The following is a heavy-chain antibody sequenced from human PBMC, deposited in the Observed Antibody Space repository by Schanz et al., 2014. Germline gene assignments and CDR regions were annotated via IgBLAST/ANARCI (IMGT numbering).Heavy chain of an antibody. V-gene: IGHV3-9*01. Sequence: EVQLVESGGGLVQPGRSLRLSCAASGFTFDDHAMHWVRQVPGKGLEWVSGISWNSGNIAYADSVKGRFTISRDNAKNTLYLQMNSLRAEDTAVYYCARSTSMYFLQWGQGTLVTVSS. CDR3: ARSTSMYFLQ. CDR1: GFTFDDHA. CDR2: ISWNSGNI. D-gene: IGHD2-2*01. J-gene: IGHJ1*01.